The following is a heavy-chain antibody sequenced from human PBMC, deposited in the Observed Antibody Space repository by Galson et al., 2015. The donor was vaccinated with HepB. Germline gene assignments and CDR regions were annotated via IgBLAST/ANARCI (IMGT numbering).Heavy chain of an antibody. V-gene: IGHV3-23*01. Sequence: SLRLSCAASGFTFSRHTMSWVRQTPGQGLKWVSGISGDGGSSFYADSVKGRFTISKDNSKDAVYLQINSARDEDTAVYYCAKGYGLFDSWGQGILVTVSS. CDR3: AKGYGLFDS. CDR2: ISGDGGSS. CDR1: GFTFSRHT. D-gene: IGHD3-16*01. J-gene: IGHJ5*01.